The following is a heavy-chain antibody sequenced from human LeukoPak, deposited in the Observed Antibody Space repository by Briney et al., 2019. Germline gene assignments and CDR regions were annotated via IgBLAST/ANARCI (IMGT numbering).Heavy chain of an antibody. Sequence: SETLSPTCTVSGGSISRYYWSWIRQPPGKGLEWIGYIYTSGSTNYNPSLKSRVTISVDTSKNQFSLKLSSVTAADTAVYYCARVVRRNYYDSSGFNWFDPWGQGTLVTVSS. J-gene: IGHJ5*02. CDR3: ARVVRRNYYDSSGFNWFDP. D-gene: IGHD3-22*01. CDR2: IYTSGST. V-gene: IGHV4-4*09. CDR1: GGSISRYY.